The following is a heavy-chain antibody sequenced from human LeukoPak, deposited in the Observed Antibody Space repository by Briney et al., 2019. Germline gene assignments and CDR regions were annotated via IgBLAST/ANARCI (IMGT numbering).Heavy chain of an antibody. D-gene: IGHD2-15*01. CDR3: ARDGYLGYCRGGSCPDFDY. Sequence: TGGSLRLSCAAPGFTFCTYWMSWLRQAPGKGRGGVASIKQEGSEKYYVDSVKGRFTISRDNAKNSLYLQMNSLRAEDTAVYYCARDGYLGYCRGGSCPDFDYWGQGILVTV. J-gene: IGHJ4*02. CDR1: GFTFCTYW. CDR2: IKQEGSEK. V-gene: IGHV3-7*01.